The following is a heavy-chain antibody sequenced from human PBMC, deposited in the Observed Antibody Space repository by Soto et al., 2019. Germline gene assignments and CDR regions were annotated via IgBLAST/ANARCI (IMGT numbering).Heavy chain of an antibody. CDR1: GFTFSSHA. CDR3: ARDLGAWKFDY. Sequence: QVQLVESGGGVVQPGRSLRLSCAASGFTFSSHAMHWVRQAPGKGLEWVAFISYDGSNQHYADSVKGRFTISRDNSENTLDLHMNSLRGEDTAMYYCARDLGAWKFDYWGQGTLVTVYS. V-gene: IGHV3-30-3*01. CDR2: ISYDGSNQ. J-gene: IGHJ4*02. D-gene: IGHD1-1*01.